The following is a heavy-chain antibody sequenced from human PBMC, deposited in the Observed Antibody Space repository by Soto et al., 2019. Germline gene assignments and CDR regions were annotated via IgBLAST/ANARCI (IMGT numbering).Heavy chain of an antibody. CDR3: ARDSPLTTGWFDP. Sequence: AAVKVSCKASGYSFTDYHIHWVRQAPGQGLEWLGWIDPKSGGTKYARKFQGRVTMTRETSTSTAYMELSRLKSDDTAIYYCARDSPLTTGWFDPWGQVTLVTVSS. CDR1: GYSFTDYH. J-gene: IGHJ5*02. V-gene: IGHV1-2*07. D-gene: IGHD4-17*01. CDR2: IDPKSGGT.